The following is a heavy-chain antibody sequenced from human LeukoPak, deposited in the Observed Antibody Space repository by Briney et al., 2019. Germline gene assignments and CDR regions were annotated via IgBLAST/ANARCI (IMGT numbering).Heavy chain of an antibody. CDR2: ISSSGSTI. CDR1: GFTFSDYY. CDR3: ARDRGLRNASRDAFDI. V-gene: IGHV3-11*04. Sequence: PWETLRLSCAASGFTFSDYYRSWIRQAPGKGLEWISCISSSGSTIYYAYSVRGRFTISRANTKNSLYLQMNSMSAEAAAVYYCARDRGLRNASRDAFDIWGQGTMVTVSS. J-gene: IGHJ3*02. D-gene: IGHD4-17*01.